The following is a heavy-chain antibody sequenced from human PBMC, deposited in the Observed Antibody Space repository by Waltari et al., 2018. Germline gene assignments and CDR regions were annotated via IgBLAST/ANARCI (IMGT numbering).Heavy chain of an antibody. Sequence: QVQLQESGPGLVKPSETLSLTCTVSGYSISSGYYWGWIRQPPGKGLEWNGSIYHSGSTYYNPSLKSRVTISVDTSKNQFSLKLSSVTAADTAVYYCARGPYSSGWYSYWGQGTLVTVSS. CDR2: IYHSGST. CDR3: ARGPYSSGWYSY. CDR1: GYSISSGYY. J-gene: IGHJ4*02. V-gene: IGHV4-38-2*02. D-gene: IGHD6-19*01.